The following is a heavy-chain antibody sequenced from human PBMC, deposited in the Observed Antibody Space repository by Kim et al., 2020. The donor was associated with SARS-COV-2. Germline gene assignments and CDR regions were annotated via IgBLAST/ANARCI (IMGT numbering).Heavy chain of an antibody. V-gene: IGHV4-34*01. CDR3: ARMGTGLRYFAHRGFDY. J-gene: IGHJ4*02. D-gene: IGHD3-9*01. Sequence: LKSRVTISVDTSKNQFSLKLSSVTAADTAVYYCARMGTGLRYFAHRGFDYWGQGTLVTVSS.